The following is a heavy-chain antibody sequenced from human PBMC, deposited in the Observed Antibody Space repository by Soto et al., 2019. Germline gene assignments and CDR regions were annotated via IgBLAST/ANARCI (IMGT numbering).Heavy chain of an antibody. CDR3: ARSLTEGYCTITGCYTRPLYGMDV. V-gene: IGHV1-2*02. Sequence: ASVKVSCKASGYTFSGYYIHWLRQAPGQGLEWMGWINPNSGGTNYAQKFQGRVTVTRDTPTSTAYMELSRLTSDDTAVYYCARSLTEGYCTITGCYTRPLYGMDVWGQGTTVAVSS. CDR2: INPNSGGT. CDR1: GYTFSGYY. D-gene: IGHD2-2*02. J-gene: IGHJ6*02.